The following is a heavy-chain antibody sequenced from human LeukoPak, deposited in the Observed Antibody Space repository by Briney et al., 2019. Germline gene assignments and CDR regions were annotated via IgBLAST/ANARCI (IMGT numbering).Heavy chain of an antibody. V-gene: IGHV2-5*02. CDR1: GFSLSTSGVG. Sequence: GSGPTLVKPTQTLTLTCTFSGFSLSTSGVGVGWIRQPPGKALEWLALIYWDDGKRYSPSLKSRLTITKDTSKNQVVLTMTNMDPVDTATYYCAHSEITSQGPLNGMDVWGQGTTVTVSS. J-gene: IGHJ6*02. CDR2: IYWDDGK. CDR3: AHSEITSQGPLNGMDV. D-gene: IGHD1-14*01.